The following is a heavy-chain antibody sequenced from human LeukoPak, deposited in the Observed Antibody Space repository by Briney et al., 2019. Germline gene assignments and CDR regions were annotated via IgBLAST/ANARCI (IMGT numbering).Heavy chain of an antibody. CDR1: GYTFSSFY. V-gene: IGHV1-46*01. CDR3: ARSSGRRWYGNWFGP. J-gene: IGHJ5*02. CDR2: INPSGGST. D-gene: IGHD6-13*01. Sequence: ASVKVSCKASGYTFSSFYIQWLRQAPGQGLEWMGIINPSGGSTSYAQKFQGRVTMTRDMSTSTVYMELSSLRSEDPAVYHCARSSGRRWYGNWFGPRGQGTLVTVSS.